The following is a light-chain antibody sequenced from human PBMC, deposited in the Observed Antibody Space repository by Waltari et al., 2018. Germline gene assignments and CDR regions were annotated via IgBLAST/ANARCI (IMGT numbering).Light chain of an antibody. CDR3: QSADSTGTSVV. CDR1: TLPNQY. CDR2: KDS. Sequence: DLTQPPSVSVSPGQTTRITCSGDTLPNQYAYWYQQKPGQAPLLVIYKDSDRPSAIPARFSGASSGTTATLIISGAQAEDEADYYCQSADSTGTSVVFGGGTKLTVL. J-gene: IGLJ3*02. V-gene: IGLV3-25*03.